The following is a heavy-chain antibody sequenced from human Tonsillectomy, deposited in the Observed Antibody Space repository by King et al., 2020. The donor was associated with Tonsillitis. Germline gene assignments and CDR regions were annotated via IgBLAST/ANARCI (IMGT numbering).Heavy chain of an antibody. CDR1: GFTFSSYS. CDR2: ISSSSSYI. J-gene: IGHJ6*04. D-gene: IGHD1-1*01. V-gene: IGHV3-21*01. Sequence: VQLVESGGGLVKPGGSLRLSCAASGFTFSSYSMNWVRQAPGKGLEWVSSISSSSSYIYYADSVKGRFTISRDNAKNSLSLQMNSLRAEDTAVYYCARWGERISPAGDPNYYGMDVWGERATVTVSS. CDR3: ARWGERISPAGDPNYYGMDV.